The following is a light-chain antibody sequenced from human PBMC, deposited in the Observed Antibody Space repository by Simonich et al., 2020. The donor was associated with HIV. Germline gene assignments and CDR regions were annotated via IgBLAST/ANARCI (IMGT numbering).Light chain of an antibody. CDR2: WSS. CDR1: QSVLYSSNNKNY. Sequence: DIVMTQSPDSLAVSLGERATINCKSSQSVLYSSNNKNYLAWYQQKPGQPPNLLISWSSTRESGVPDRFSGSGSGTDFTLTISSLQAEDVAVYFCQQYYSTPPTFCQGTKVEIK. J-gene: IGKJ1*01. CDR3: QQYYSTPPT. V-gene: IGKV4-1*01.